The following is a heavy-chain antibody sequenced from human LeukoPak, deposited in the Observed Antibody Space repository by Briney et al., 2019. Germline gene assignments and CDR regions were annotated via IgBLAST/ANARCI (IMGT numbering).Heavy chain of an antibody. Sequence: GASAKVSCKVSGYTFTSYYMHWVRQAPGQGLEWMGIINPSGGSTSYAQKFQGRVTMTRDMSTSTVYMELSSLRSEDTAVYYCARLYDTAEFDPWGQGTLVTVSS. D-gene: IGHD5-18*01. V-gene: IGHV1-46*01. CDR2: INPSGGST. J-gene: IGHJ5*02. CDR3: ARLYDTAEFDP. CDR1: GYTFTSYY.